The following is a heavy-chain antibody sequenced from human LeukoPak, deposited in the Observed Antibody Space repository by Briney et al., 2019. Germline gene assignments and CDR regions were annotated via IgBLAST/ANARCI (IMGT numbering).Heavy chain of an antibody. CDR1: GFTFSSYA. CDR2: ISGSGGST. CDR3: ATAAAAPPGHDAFDI. Sequence: GGSLRLSCAASGFTFSSYAMSWVRQAPGKGLEWVSVISGSGGSTYYADSVKGRFTISRDNSKNTLYLQMNSLRAEDTAVYYCATAAAAPPGHDAFDIWGQGTMVTVSS. D-gene: IGHD6-13*01. J-gene: IGHJ3*02. V-gene: IGHV3-23*01.